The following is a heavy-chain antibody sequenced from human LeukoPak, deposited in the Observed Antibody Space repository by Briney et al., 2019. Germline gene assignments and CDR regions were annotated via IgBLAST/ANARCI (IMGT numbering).Heavy chain of an antibody. CDR2: INPSGGST. Sequence: GASVKVSCKASEYTFTSYYMHWVRQAPGQGLEWMGIINPSGGSTSYAQKFQGRVTMTRDTSTSTVYMELSSLRSEDTAVYYCAGGYCSSTGCYVPIYYGMDVWGQGTTVTVSS. CDR1: EYTFTSYY. V-gene: IGHV1-46*01. J-gene: IGHJ6*02. CDR3: AGGYCSSTGCYVPIYYGMDV. D-gene: IGHD2-2*01.